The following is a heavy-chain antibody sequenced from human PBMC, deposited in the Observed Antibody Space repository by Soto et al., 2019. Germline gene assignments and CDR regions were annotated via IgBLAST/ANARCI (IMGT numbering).Heavy chain of an antibody. J-gene: IGHJ4*02. CDR1: GFSLTTSGVG. V-gene: IGHV2-5*02. D-gene: IGHD3-3*01. CDR2: IYWDDDK. CDR3: AHRVLRTVFGLVTTTAIYFDF. Sequence: QITLNESGPTLVKPTQTLTLTCTFSGFSLTTSGVGVGWIRQSPGKAPEWLALIYWDDDKRYSPSLKSRLTITKDTSKNQVVLTMANLSPADTATYYCAHRVLRTVFGLVTTTAIYFDFWGQGTPVAVSS.